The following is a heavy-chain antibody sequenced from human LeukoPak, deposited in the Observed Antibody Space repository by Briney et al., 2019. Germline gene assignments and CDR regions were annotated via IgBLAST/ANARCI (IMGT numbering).Heavy chain of an antibody. J-gene: IGHJ4*02. CDR3: ARKSAARKTSEFDY. CDR1: GYTFTGYY. CDR2: INPNSGGT. V-gene: IGHV1-2*02. D-gene: IGHD6-6*01. Sequence: ASVNVSCKASGYTFTGYYMNWVRQAPGQGLEWMGWINPNSGGTNYAQKFQGRVSMTSDTSISTAYMELSSLRSDDTAVYYCARKSAARKTSEFDYWGQGTLVTASS.